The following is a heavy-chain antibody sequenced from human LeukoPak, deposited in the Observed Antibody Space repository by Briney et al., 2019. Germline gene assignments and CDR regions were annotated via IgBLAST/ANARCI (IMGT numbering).Heavy chain of an antibody. CDR3: ARGPPLTYDGSGYYFFDY. V-gene: IGHV4-34*01. D-gene: IGHD3-22*01. CDR1: GGAFCGYF. J-gene: IGHJ4*02. CDR2: INHGGST. Sequence: SETLSLTCAVYGGAFCGYFWSWIRPPPGKGLEWIGEINHGGSTNYNPSLKSRVTISVDTSKNHFSLKLSSLTAADTAVYYCARGPPLTYDGSGYYFFDYWGQGTLVTVSS.